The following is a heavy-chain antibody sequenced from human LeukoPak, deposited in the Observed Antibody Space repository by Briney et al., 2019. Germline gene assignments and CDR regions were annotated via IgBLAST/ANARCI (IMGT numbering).Heavy chain of an antibody. Sequence: QSGGSLRLSCAASGFTFSSYWMHWVRQAPGKGLVWVSRINSDGSSTNYADSVKGRFAISRDNAKNTLYLQMNSLRAEDTAVYYCARGLSMIMFGGVPWGQGTLVTVSS. CDR3: ARGLSMIMFGGVP. J-gene: IGHJ5*02. CDR2: INSDGSST. D-gene: IGHD3-16*01. V-gene: IGHV3-74*01. CDR1: GFTFSSYW.